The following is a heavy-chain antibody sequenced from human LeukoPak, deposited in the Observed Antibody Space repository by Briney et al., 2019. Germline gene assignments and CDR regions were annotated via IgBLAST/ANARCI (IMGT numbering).Heavy chain of an antibody. Sequence: ASVKVSCKASGYTFTGYYMHWVRQAPGQGLEWMGWINTNTGNPTYAQGFTGRFVFSLDTSVSTAYLQISSLKAEDTAVYYCARDRGLTPPAHMDVWGKGTTVTVSS. CDR3: ARDRGLTPPAHMDV. CDR2: INTNTGNP. J-gene: IGHJ6*03. CDR1: GYTFTGYY. D-gene: IGHD4-23*01. V-gene: IGHV7-4-1*02.